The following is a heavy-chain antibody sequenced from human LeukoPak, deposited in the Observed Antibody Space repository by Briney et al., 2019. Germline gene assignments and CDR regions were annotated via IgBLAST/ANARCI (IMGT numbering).Heavy chain of an antibody. D-gene: IGHD5-24*01. Sequence: GGSLRLSCAASGFTFSSYAMHWVRQAPGKGLEWVAVISYDGSNKYYADSVKGRFTISRDNSKNTLYLQMNSLRAEDTAVYYCARGPKRWLQPYYFDYWGQGTLVPVSS. V-gene: IGHV3-30*04. CDR2: ISYDGSNK. J-gene: IGHJ4*02. CDR3: ARGPKRWLQPYYFDY. CDR1: GFTFSSYA.